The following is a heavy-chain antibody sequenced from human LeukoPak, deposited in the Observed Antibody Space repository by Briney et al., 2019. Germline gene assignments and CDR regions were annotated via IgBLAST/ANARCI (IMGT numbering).Heavy chain of an antibody. Sequence: GGSLRLSCAASGFTFSSYWMHWVRQAPGKGLVWVSRINSDGSSTSYADSVKGRFTISRDNAKNTLYLQMNSLRAEDTAVYYCARVVPCSSTSCSLGYYYGMDVWGQGTTVTVSS. V-gene: IGHV3-74*01. CDR1: GFTFSSYW. D-gene: IGHD2-2*01. CDR2: INSDGSST. J-gene: IGHJ6*02. CDR3: ARVVPCSSTSCSLGYYYGMDV.